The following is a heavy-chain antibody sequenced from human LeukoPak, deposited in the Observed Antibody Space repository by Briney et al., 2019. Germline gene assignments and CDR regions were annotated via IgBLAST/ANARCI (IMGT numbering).Heavy chain of an antibody. J-gene: IGHJ6*02. CDR3: ARDPLDYYYGMDV. V-gene: IGHV1-18*01. CDR1: GYTFTSYG. CDR2: ISAYNGNT. Sequence: GASGTVSCKASGYTFTSYGISWVRQAPGQGLEWMGWISAYNGNTNYAQKLQGRVTMTTDTSTSTAYMELRSLRSDDTAVYYCARDPLDYYYGMDVWGQGTTVTVSS.